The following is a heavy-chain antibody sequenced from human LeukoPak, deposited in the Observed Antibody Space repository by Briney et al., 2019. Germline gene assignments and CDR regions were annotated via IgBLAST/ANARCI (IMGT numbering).Heavy chain of an antibody. J-gene: IGHJ2*01. Sequence: PSETLSLTCAVYGGSFSTYYWSWISQPPGKGLEWIGEINQSGITNYNPSLKSRVTISIDTSKNQFSLKLSSVTAADTAVYYCARVATVTSRRYFDLWGRGTLVTVSS. D-gene: IGHD4-17*01. CDR2: INQSGIT. CDR3: ARVATVTSRRYFDL. CDR1: GGSFSTYY. V-gene: IGHV4-34*01.